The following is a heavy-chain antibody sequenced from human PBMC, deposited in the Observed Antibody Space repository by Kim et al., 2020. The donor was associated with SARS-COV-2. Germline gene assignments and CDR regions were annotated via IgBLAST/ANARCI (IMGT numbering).Heavy chain of an antibody. V-gene: IGHV3-11*06. CDR3: AREGSGQGAEIVS. Sequence: GGSLRLSCAASGFIFSDYYMAWIRLAPGKGLEWVSYISDSGVRSNYADPVKGRFTISRDNAKSSLHLQMNNLRVDDTAVYYCAREGSGQGAEIVSWGQGTLVTVSS. J-gene: IGHJ4*02. CDR2: ISDSGVRS. CDR1: GFIFSDYY. D-gene: IGHD2-15*01.